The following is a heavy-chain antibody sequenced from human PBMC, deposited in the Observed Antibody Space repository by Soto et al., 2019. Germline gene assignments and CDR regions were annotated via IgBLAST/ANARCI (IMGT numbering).Heavy chain of an antibody. CDR2: VSGSSGSQ. CDR1: GFTFSSYA. CDR3: AKEWCSGTTCYCLEN. V-gene: IGHV3-23*01. J-gene: IGHJ4*02. D-gene: IGHD1-7*01. Sequence: EVQLLESGGGLVQPGGSLRLSCAASGFTFSSYAMSWVRQAPGKGLEWVSSVSGSSGSQSYADSVKGRFTISRDNSKSTVYLQMNSMRAEDTAVYFCAKEWCSGTTCYCLENWGQGTLVTVSS.